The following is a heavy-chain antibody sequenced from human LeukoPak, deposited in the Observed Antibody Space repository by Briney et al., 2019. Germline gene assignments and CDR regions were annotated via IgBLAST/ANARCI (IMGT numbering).Heavy chain of an antibody. V-gene: IGHV1-2*02. CDR2: INPNSGGT. D-gene: IGHD3-3*01. Sequence: ASVKVSCKASGYTFTGYYMHWVRQAPGQGLEWMGWINPNSGGTHYAQKVQGRVTMTRDTSISTAYMELSRLRSDDTAVYYCARDHTGDFSYNYWGQGTLVTVSS. J-gene: IGHJ4*02. CDR1: GYTFTGYY. CDR3: ARDHTGDFSYNY.